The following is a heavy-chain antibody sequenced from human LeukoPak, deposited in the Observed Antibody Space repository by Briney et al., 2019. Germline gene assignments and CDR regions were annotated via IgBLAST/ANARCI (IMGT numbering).Heavy chain of an antibody. Sequence: SETLSLTCTVSGGSISSSSYYWGWIRQPPGKGLEWIGSIYYSGSTYYNPSLKSRVTISVDTSKNEFSLKLNSVTAADTAVYYCARKAPYYSDSSGPLGTYYFDYWGKGTLVTVSS. CDR1: GGSISSSSYY. CDR3: ARKAPYYSDSSGPLGTYYFDY. D-gene: IGHD3-22*01. CDR2: IYYSGST. V-gene: IGHV4-39*07. J-gene: IGHJ4*02.